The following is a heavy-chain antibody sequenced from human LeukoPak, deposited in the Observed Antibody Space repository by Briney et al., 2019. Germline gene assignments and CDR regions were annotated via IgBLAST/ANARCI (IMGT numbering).Heavy chain of an antibody. V-gene: IGHV4-34*01. CDR3: ARESSGSYIIPYYFDS. Sequence: EPSETLSLTCAVYGGSFSGYYWSWIRQPPGKGLEWIGEINHSGSTNYNPSLKSRVTITVDTSKNQFSLKLSSVTAADTAVYYCARESSGSYIIPYYFDSWGQGTLVTVSS. J-gene: IGHJ4*02. CDR2: INHSGST. D-gene: IGHD1-26*01. CDR1: GGSFSGYY.